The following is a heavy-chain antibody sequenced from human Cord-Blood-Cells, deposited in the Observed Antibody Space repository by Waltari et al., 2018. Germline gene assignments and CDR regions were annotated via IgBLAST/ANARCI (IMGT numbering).Heavy chain of an antibody. CDR3: ARDSSNYFDY. Sequence: QVQLVESGGGVVQPGRSLRLSCAASGFTFSSYAMHWVHQAPGKGLEWVAVISYDGSNKYYADSVKGRFTISRDNSKNTLYLQMNSLRAEDTAVYYCARDSSNYFDYWGQGTLVTVSS. CDR2: ISYDGSNK. D-gene: IGHD4-4*01. CDR1: GFTFSSYA. V-gene: IGHV3-30-3*01. J-gene: IGHJ4*02.